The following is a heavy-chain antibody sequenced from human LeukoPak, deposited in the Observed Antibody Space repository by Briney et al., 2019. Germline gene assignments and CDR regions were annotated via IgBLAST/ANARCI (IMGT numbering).Heavy chain of an antibody. CDR3: ASPSGRQYADAPDI. V-gene: IGHV4-4*02. D-gene: IGHD1-26*01. Sequence: SETLSLTCGVSGASIRSTHWWTWVRQPPGKGLEWIGEIYHNGNTEYNPSLSSRFLISVDKSKNQFSLKLTSVTAADTAMYYCASPSGRQYADAPDIWGQGRMVIVSS. CDR1: GASIRSTHW. J-gene: IGHJ3*02. CDR2: IYHNGNT.